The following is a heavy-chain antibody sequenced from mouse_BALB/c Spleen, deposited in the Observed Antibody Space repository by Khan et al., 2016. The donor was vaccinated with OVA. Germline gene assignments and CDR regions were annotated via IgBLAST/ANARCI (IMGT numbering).Heavy chain of an antibody. D-gene: IGHD2-2*01. V-gene: IGHV1S135*01. CDR1: GYSFTTYY. Sequence: VQLKQSGPELMKPGASVKISCKASGYSFTTYYINWMLQSHGKSLEWIGYIDPFSGGTTYNQKFKGKATFTVDKSSSTAYIHLSNLTSDDSSVYYCTRHGYVAGFTYGGQGTLVTVSA. J-gene: IGHJ3*01. CDR3: TRHGYVAGFTY. CDR2: IDPFSGGT.